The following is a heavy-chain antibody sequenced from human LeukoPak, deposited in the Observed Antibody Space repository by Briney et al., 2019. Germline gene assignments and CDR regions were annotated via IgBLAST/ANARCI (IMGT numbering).Heavy chain of an antibody. D-gene: IGHD3-22*01. CDR1: LFTFSSYT. CDR3: AKGATYYYDSSGYYYDLDY. V-gene: IGHV3-21*01. Sequence: GGSLRLSCAASLFTFSSYTMNWVRQAPGKGLEWVSSISGDTFNIYYADSLKGRFTISRDNAKNSLYLQMNSLRAEDTAVYYCAKGATYYYDSSGYYYDLDYWGQGTLVTVSS. J-gene: IGHJ4*02. CDR2: ISGDTFNI.